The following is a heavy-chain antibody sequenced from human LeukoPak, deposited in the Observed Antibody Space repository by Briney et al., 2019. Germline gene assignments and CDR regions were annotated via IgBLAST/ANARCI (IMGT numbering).Heavy chain of an antibody. CDR3: ARLVVSYGMDV. D-gene: IGHD3-22*01. CDR1: GFTFSSYA. Sequence: PGGSLRLSCAASGFTFSSYAMSWVRQAPGKGLEWVSAISGRGGSTYYADSVKGRFTISRDNAKNSLYLQMNSLRAEDTAVYYCARLVVSYGMDVWGQGTTVTVSS. V-gene: IGHV3-23*01. J-gene: IGHJ6*02. CDR2: ISGRGGST.